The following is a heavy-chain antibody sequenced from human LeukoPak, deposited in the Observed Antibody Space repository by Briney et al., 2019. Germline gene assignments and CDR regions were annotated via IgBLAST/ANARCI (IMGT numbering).Heavy chain of an antibody. CDR2: IYYSGST. CDR3: ARDLYSGSLDAFDI. V-gene: IGHV4-39*07. D-gene: IGHD1-26*01. CDR1: GGSISSSSYY. Sequence: SETLSLTCTVSGGSISSSSYYWGWIRQPPGKGLEWIGSIYYSGSTYYNPSLKSRVTMSVDTSKNQFSLKLSSVTAADTAVYYCARDLYSGSLDAFDIWGQGTMVAVSS. J-gene: IGHJ3*02.